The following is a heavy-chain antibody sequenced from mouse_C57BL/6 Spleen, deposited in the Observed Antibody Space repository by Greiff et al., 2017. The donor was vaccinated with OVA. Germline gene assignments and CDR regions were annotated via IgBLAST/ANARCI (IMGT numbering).Heavy chain of an antibody. V-gene: IGHV1-82*01. Sequence: QVQLQQSGPELVKPGASVKISCKASGYAFSSSWMNWVKQRPGKGLEWIGRIYPGDGDTNYNGKFKGKATLTADKSSSTAYMQLSSLTSEDAAVYFCARNWDVAMDYWGQGTSVTVSS. J-gene: IGHJ4*01. D-gene: IGHD4-1*01. CDR1: GYAFSSSW. CDR2: IYPGDGDT. CDR3: ARNWDVAMDY.